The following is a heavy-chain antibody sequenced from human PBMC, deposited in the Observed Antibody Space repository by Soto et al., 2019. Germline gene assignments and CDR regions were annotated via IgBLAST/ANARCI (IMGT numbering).Heavy chain of an antibody. J-gene: IGHJ4*02. V-gene: IGHV3-33*01. D-gene: IGHD3-22*01. CDR3: AREGEDYDSSGTDY. CDR2: IWYDGSNK. CDR1: GFTFSSYG. Sequence: QVQLVESGGGVVQPGRSLRLSCAASGFTFSSYGMHWVRQAPGKGLEWVAVIWYDGSNKYYADSVKGRFTISRDNSKNTLYLQMNSLRAEDTAVYYCAREGEDYDSSGTDYWGQGTLVTVSS.